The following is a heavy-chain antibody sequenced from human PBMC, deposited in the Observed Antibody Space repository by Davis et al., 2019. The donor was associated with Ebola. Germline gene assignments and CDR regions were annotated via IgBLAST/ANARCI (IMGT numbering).Heavy chain of an antibody. V-gene: IGHV4-34*01. CDR3: ARGFAYSGLDY. Sequence: MPGGSLRLSCAVYGGSFSGYYWSWIRQPPGKGLEWIGEINHSGSTNYSPSLKSRVTISVDTSKNQFSLKLSSVTAADTAVYYCARGFAYSGLDYWGQGTLVTVSS. CDR1: GGSFSGYY. D-gene: IGHD5-12*01. J-gene: IGHJ4*02. CDR2: INHSGST.